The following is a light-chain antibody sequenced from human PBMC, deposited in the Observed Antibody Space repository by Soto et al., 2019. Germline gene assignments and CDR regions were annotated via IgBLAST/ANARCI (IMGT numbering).Light chain of an antibody. V-gene: IGKV1-39*01. CDR1: QNISDS. CDR2: AAS. J-gene: IGKJ2*01. Sequence: DIQMTQSPSSLSASVGDRVTITCRASQNISDSLNWYQHKPGKAPKLLIYAASSLQSGVPSRFSGSGSETDFTLTISSLQPEDFASYFCQRSWTFGQGTKL. CDR3: QRSWT.